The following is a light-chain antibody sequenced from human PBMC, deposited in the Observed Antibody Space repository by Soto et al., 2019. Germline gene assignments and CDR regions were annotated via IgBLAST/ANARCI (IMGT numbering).Light chain of an antibody. CDR3: QHYNSYSEA. CDR1: QAIRND. Sequence: DIQMTQAPSSLSSSVGDRVTITCGASQAIRNDLGWYQQKPAKAPKRLIYATSSLQSGVPSRFSGSGSGTEFTLTISSLQPEDSATYYCQHYNSYSEAFGQGTKVDI. CDR2: ATS. J-gene: IGKJ1*01. V-gene: IGKV1-17*01.